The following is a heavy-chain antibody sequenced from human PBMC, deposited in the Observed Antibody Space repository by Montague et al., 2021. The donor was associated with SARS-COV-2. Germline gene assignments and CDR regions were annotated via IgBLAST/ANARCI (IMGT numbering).Heavy chain of an antibody. CDR1: GGSISGYY. Sequence: SETLSLTCTVSGGSISGYYWTWMRQPPGKGLEWLGHIYYTGSTKYNPSLKSRVTISIDTPKNQFPLKLRSVTAADTAVYFCARDLGHRYVAGWFDPWGQGTLVTVSS. CDR3: ARDLGHRYVAGWFDP. V-gene: IGHV4-59*01. D-gene: IGHD5-18*01. CDR2: IYYTGST. J-gene: IGHJ5*02.